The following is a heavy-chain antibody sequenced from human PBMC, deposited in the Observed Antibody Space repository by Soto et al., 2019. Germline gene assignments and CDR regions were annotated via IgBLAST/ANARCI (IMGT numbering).Heavy chain of an antibody. Sequence: PSETLSLTCTVSGGSVSSGSYYWSWIRQPPGKGLEWIGYIYYSGSTNYNPSLKSRVTISVDTSKNQFSLKLSSVTAADTAVYYCARDLYYYDNSPYWSDPWGQGTLVTVSS. CDR2: IYYSGST. J-gene: IGHJ5*02. CDR3: ARDLYYYDNSPYWSDP. CDR1: GGSVSSGSYY. V-gene: IGHV4-61*01. D-gene: IGHD3-22*01.